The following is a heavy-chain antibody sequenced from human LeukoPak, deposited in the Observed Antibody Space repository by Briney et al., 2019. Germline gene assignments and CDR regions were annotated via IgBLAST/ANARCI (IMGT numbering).Heavy chain of an antibody. CDR3: ARGGGLDV. J-gene: IGHJ6*02. CDR1: GFTFSSYW. D-gene: IGHD3-16*01. Sequence: GGSLRLSCAASGFTFSSYWMNWAHQAPGKGLEWVASINHNGNVNYYVDSVKGRFTISRDNAKNSLYLQMSNLRAEDTAVYFCARGGGLDVWGQGATVTVSS. CDR2: INHNGNVN. V-gene: IGHV3-7*03.